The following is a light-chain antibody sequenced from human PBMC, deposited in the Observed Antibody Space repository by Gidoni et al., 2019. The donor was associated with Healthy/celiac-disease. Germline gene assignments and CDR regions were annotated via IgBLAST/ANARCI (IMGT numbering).Light chain of an antibody. V-gene: IGLV1-40*01. CDR2: GNS. CDR1: SSNIGAGYD. J-gene: IGLJ2*01. Sequence: QSVLPQPPSVSEAPGQRVTISCTGSSSNIGAGYDVHWYQQLPGTAPKLPIYGNSNRPSGVPDRFSGSKSGTSASLAITGLQAEDEADYYCQSYDSSLSVVFGGGTKLTVL. CDR3: QSYDSSLSVV.